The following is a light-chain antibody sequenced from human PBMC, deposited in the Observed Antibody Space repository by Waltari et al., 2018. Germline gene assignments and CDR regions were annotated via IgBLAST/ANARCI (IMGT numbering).Light chain of an antibody. CDR2: TAS. Sequence: DIQMTQSPSYLSASLGDRVTITCRASQSVSDYLNWYQQKPGKAPRLLIYTASSLQSGVPSTFSSSGSGTEFTLTISSLQIEDFATYYCQQSYTTPYTFGQGTKLEIK. J-gene: IGKJ2*01. V-gene: IGKV1-39*01. CDR3: QQSYTTPYT. CDR1: QSVSDY.